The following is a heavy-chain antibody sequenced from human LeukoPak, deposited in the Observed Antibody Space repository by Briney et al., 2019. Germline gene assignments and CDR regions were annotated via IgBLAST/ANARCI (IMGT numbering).Heavy chain of an antibody. CDR1: GFTFSIYG. CDR2: ISYDGSDK. J-gene: IGHJ4*02. CDR3: VRQPDY. D-gene: IGHD1-14*01. V-gene: IGHV3-30*03. Sequence: GGSLRLSCAASGFTFSIYGMHWVRQAPGKGLEWVAVISYDGSDKYYADSVKGRFTISRDNAKNTLYLQMNSLRAEDTAVYYCVRQPDYWGQGTLVTVSS.